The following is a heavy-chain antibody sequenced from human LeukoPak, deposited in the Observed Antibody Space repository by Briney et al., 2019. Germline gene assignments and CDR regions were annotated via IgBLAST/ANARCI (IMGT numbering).Heavy chain of an antibody. CDR3: AITPNYYGSGSLDYYYYGMDV. V-gene: IGHV4-59*01. Sequence: PSEILSLTCTVSGGSISSYYWSWIRQPPGKGLEWIGYIYYSGSTNYNPSLKSRVTISVDTSKNQFSLKLSSVTAADTAVYYCAITPNYYGSGSLDYYYYGMDVWAKGPRSPSP. CDR1: GGSISSYY. CDR2: IYYSGST. D-gene: IGHD3-10*01. J-gene: IGHJ6*02.